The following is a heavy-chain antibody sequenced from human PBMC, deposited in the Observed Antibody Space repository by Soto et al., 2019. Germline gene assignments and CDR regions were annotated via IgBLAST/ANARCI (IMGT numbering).Heavy chain of an antibody. CDR1: GGSISSGGYY. D-gene: IGHD2-2*02. CDR3: ARYCSSTSCYIDPPPD. CDR2: IYYSGST. Sequence: SLTCTVSGGSISSGGYYWSWIRQHPGKGLEWIGYIYYSGSTYYNPSLKSRVTISVDTSKNQFSLKLSSVTAADTAVYYCARYCSSTSCYIDPPPDWGQGTLVTVSS. J-gene: IGHJ4*02. V-gene: IGHV4-31*03.